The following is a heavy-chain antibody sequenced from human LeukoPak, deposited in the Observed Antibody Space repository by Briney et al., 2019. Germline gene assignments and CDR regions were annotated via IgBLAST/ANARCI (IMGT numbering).Heavy chain of an antibody. CDR2: INAGNGNT. Sequence: GASVKVSCKASGYTFTSYAMHWVRQAPGQRLEWMGWINAGNGNTKYSQKFQGRVTITRDTSANTAYMELSSLRSEDTAVYYCARNHYGSGSYPADYWGQGTLVTVSS. V-gene: IGHV1-3*01. D-gene: IGHD3-10*01. CDR3: ARNHYGSGSYPADY. CDR1: GYTFTSYA. J-gene: IGHJ4*02.